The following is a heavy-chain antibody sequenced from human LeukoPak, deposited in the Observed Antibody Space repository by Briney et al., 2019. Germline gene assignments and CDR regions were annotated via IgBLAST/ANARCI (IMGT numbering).Heavy chain of an antibody. D-gene: IGHD3-10*01. CDR3: ARDFDYYGSGTRYYGMDV. CDR1: GYTFTSYA. V-gene: IGHV1-3*01. Sequence: ASVKVSCKASGYTFTSYAMHWVRQAPGQRLEWMGWINAGNGNTKYSQKFQGRVTITRDTSASTAYMELSSLRSEDTAVYYCARDFDYYGSGTRYYGMDVWGQGTTVTVSS. J-gene: IGHJ6*02. CDR2: INAGNGNT.